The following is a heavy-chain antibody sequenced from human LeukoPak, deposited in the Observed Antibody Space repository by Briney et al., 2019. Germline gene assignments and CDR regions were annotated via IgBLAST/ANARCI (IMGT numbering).Heavy chain of an antibody. CDR3: ARAGGYYDSSGYSSGFDY. CDR2: IYSSGST. J-gene: IGHJ4*02. Sequence: SETLSLTCTVSGGSISSGSYYWGWIRQPAGRALEWIVRIYSSGSTNYNPSLKSRVTISVDTSKNQFSLKLSSLTAADTAVYYCARAGGYYDSSGYSSGFDYWGQGTLVTVSS. V-gene: IGHV4-61*02. CDR1: GGSISSGSYY. D-gene: IGHD3-22*01.